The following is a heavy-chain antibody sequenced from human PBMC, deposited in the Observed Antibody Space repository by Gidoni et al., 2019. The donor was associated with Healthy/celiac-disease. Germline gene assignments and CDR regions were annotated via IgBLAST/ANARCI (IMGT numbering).Heavy chain of an antibody. Sequence: QVQLVQSGAEVKKPGASVKVSCKASGYPFPGYYMHWVRQAPGQGLEWMGWINPNSGGTNYAQKFQGRVTMTRDTSISTAYMELSRLRSDDTAVYYCARKRITMVRGVISNWFDPWGQGTLVTVSS. J-gene: IGHJ5*02. V-gene: IGHV1-2*02. CDR1: GYPFPGYY. D-gene: IGHD3-10*01. CDR3: ARKRITMVRGVISNWFDP. CDR2: INPNSGGT.